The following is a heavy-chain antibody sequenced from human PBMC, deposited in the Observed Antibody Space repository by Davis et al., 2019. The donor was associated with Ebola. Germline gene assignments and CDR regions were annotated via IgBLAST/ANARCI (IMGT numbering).Heavy chain of an antibody. Sequence: ASVKVSCKASGYTFINHGISWVRQAPGQGLEWMGWISDYEHNTNYAPRFQGRITLTKDRATSTVYMELRSLTSDDTAVYYCARDLATSSGAHFFYFGMDVWGEGTSVAVSS. D-gene: IGHD3-10*01. J-gene: IGHJ6*04. CDR1: GYTFINHG. CDR2: ISDYEHNT. V-gene: IGHV1-18*01. CDR3: ARDLATSSGAHFFYFGMDV.